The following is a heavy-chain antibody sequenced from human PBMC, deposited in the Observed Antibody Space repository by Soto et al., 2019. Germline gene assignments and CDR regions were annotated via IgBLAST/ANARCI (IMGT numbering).Heavy chain of an antibody. D-gene: IGHD1-26*01. CDR3: ARRAREGSSVYYYYYMEV. J-gene: IGHJ6*03. V-gene: IGHV4-59*08. CDR2: IYYSGST. Sequence: SETLSLTCTVSGGSISSYYWSWIRQPPGKGLEWIGYIYYSGSTNYNPSLKSRVTISVDTSKNQFSLKLSSVTAADTAVYYCARRAREGSSVYYYYYMEVWGKGTTVTLSS. CDR1: GGSISSYY.